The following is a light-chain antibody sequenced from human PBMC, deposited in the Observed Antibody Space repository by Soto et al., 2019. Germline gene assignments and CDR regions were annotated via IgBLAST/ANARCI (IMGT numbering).Light chain of an antibody. Sequence: DIQVTQSPSSLSASVGDRVTITCRASQSISSYLNWYQQKPGKAPKFLIYAASSLQSGVPSRFSGRGSGTDFTLTISSLQPEDFATYYCQQSYSTPYTFGQGTKLEIK. CDR1: QSISSY. CDR2: AAS. V-gene: IGKV1-39*01. CDR3: QQSYSTPYT. J-gene: IGKJ2*01.